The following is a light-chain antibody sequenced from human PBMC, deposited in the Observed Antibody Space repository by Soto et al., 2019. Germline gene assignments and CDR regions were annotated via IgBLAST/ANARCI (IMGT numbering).Light chain of an antibody. J-gene: IGKJ1*01. V-gene: IGKV3-15*01. Sequence: EIVMTQSPATPSVSPGERATLSCRASQSVSSNLSWYQQKPGHAPSLLIYGASTRATGIPARFSGSGSGTEFTLTISSLQSEDFAVYYCQQYNNWPQWTFGQGTKVDIK. CDR3: QQYNNWPQWT. CDR2: GAS. CDR1: QSVSSN.